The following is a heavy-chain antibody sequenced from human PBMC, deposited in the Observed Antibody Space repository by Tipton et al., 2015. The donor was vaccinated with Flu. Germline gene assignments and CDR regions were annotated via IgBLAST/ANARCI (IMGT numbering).Heavy chain of an antibody. D-gene: IGHD3-22*01. CDR3: AKVRLTMIVVVITGFDY. CDR1: GFTFSSYA. V-gene: IGHV3-23*01. Sequence: SLRLSCAASGFTFSSYAMSWVRQAPGKGLEWVSAISGSGGSTYYADSVKGRFTISRDNSKNTLYLQMNSLRAEDTAVYYCAKVRLTMIVVVITGFDYWGQGTLVTVSS. J-gene: IGHJ4*02. CDR2: ISGSGGST.